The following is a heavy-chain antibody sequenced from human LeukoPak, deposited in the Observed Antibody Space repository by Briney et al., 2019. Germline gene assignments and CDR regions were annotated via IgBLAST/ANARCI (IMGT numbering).Heavy chain of an antibody. D-gene: IGHD1-26*01. CDR3: AREGSGSYLHYYYYYGMDV. CDR1: GGSFSSGIYY. Sequence: SETLSLTCTVSGGSFSSGIYYWSWIRQPPGRGLEWIGYIHYSGDTYYNPSLKSRVTISVDTSKNQFSLKLSSVTAADTAVYYCAREGSGSYLHYYYYYGMDVWGQGTTVTVSS. V-gene: IGHV4-30-4*01. J-gene: IGHJ6*02. CDR2: IHYSGDT.